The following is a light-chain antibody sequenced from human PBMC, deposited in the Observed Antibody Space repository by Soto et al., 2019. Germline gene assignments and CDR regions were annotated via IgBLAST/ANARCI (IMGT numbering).Light chain of an antibody. J-gene: IGKJ1*01. V-gene: IGKV1-5*03. Sequence: DIQMTQSPSSLSASVGDRVTITCRASQSISSHLNWYAQKPGKAPKLLIYKASTLKSGVPSRFSGSGAGTECTLTISSLQPDDFETDDCQHYNSYSEAFGQGTKVDIK. CDR2: KAS. CDR1: QSISSH. CDR3: QHYNSYSEA.